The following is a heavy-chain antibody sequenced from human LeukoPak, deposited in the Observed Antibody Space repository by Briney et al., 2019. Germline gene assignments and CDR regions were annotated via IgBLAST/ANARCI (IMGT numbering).Heavy chain of an antibody. CDR2: IIPIFGTA. CDR3: SREPYGSATGCWYNWFDA. J-gene: IGHJ5*02. Sequence: ASVKVSCKASGGTFSSYAISWVRQAPGQGLEWMGGIIPIFGTANYAQKFQGRVTITADESTSTAYMELSSLRSEDTAVYYCSREPYGSATGCWYNWFDAWGQGTLVTVSS. CDR1: GGTFSSYA. V-gene: IGHV1-69*13. D-gene: IGHD2-2*01.